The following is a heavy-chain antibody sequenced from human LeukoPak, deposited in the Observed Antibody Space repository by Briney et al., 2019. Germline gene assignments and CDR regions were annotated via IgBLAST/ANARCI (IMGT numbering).Heavy chain of an antibody. V-gene: IGHV3-21*04. Sequence: GGSLRLSCAASGFTFSSYSMNWVRQAPGKGLEWVSSISSSSSYIYYADSVKGRFTISRDNAKNSLYLQMNSLRAEDTALYYCASAIYGSGSYYTPVDYWAREPWSPSPQ. CDR1: GFTFSSYS. D-gene: IGHD3-10*01. CDR3: ASAIYGSGSYYTPVDY. CDR2: ISSSSSYI. J-gene: IGHJ4*02.